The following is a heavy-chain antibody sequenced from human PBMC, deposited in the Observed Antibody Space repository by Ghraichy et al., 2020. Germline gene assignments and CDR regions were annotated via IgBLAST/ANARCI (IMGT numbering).Heavy chain of an antibody. V-gene: IGHV3-23*01. CDR2: ISGSGGST. Sequence: GGSLRLSCAASGFTFSSYAMSWVRQAPGKGLEWVSAISGSGGSTYYADSVKGRFTISRDNSKNTLYLQMNSLRAEDTAVYYCAKRGYYYDSSGYPWGAFDIWGQGTMVTVSS. CDR1: GFTFSSYA. J-gene: IGHJ3*02. CDR3: AKRGYYYDSSGYPWGAFDI. D-gene: IGHD3-22*01.